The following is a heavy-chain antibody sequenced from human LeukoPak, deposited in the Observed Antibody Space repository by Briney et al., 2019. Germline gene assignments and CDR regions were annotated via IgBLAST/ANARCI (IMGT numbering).Heavy chain of an antibody. D-gene: IGHD1-1*01. CDR1: GYTLTELS. V-gene: IGHV1-24*01. J-gene: IGHJ1*01. CDR2: FDPEDGET. Sequence: ASVKVSCKVSGYTLTELSMHWVRQAPGKGLEWMGGFDPEDGETIYAQKFQGRVTMTEDTSTDTAYMELSSLRSEDTAVYYCATNTQSNDLEYFQYWGQGTLVTVSS. CDR3: ATNTQSNDLEYFQY.